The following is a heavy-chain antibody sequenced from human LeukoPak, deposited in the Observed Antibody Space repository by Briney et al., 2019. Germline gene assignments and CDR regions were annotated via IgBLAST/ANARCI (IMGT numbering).Heavy chain of an antibody. CDR3: ARGIVATPSFYYYYYMDV. CDR1: GGSISSDY. CDR2: INYSGST. V-gene: IGHV4-59*01. D-gene: IGHD5-12*01. Sequence: SETLSLTCTVSGGSISSDYWSWIRRPPGKGLEWNGYINYSGSTNYNPSLKSRVTISVDTSKNQFSLKLSSVTAADTAVYYCARGIVATPSFYYYYYMDVWGKGTTVTVSS. J-gene: IGHJ6*03.